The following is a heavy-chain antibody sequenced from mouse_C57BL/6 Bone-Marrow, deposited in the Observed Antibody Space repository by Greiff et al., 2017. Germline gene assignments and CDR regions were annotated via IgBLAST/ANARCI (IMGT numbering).Heavy chain of an antibody. Sequence: QVQLQQSGPGLVQPSQSLSITCTVSGFSLTSYGVHWVRQSPGKGLEWLGVIWSGGSKDYNAAFISRLSISKDNSKSQVFFKMNSLQADDTAIYYCARTGSAGYYAMDYWGQGTSVTVSS. CDR1: GFSLTSYG. V-gene: IGHV2-2*01. CDR3: ARTGSAGYYAMDY. J-gene: IGHJ4*01. CDR2: IWSGGSK.